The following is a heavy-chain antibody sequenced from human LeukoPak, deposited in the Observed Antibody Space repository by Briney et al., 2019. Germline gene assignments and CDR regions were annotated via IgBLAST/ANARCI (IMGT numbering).Heavy chain of an antibody. CDR1: GFTFTSYD. CDR2: IFSSGSGI. V-gene: IGHV3-48*03. J-gene: IGHJ4*02. D-gene: IGHD1-1*01. Sequence: GGSLRHSCTASGFTFTSYDMNWVRQAPGKGLEWISYIFSSGSGIKYADSVKGRFTISRDNAKKSVYLQMNSLRGEDTAVYYCARKLTGTTYFDYWGQGTLVTVSS. CDR3: ARKLTGTTYFDY.